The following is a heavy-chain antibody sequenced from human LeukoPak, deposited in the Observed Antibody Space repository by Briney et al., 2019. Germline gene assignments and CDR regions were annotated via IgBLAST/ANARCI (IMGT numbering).Heavy chain of an antibody. CDR3: ARGVDGELSN. CDR2: INHSGST. CDR1: GGSFSGYY. J-gene: IGHJ4*02. D-gene: IGHD1-7*01. Sequence: SETLSLTCAVYGGSFSGYYWSWIRQPPGKGLEWIGEINHSGSTNYYPSLKSRVTISVDTSKNQFSLKLSSVTAADTAVYYCARGVDGELSNWGQGTLVTVSS. V-gene: IGHV4-34*01.